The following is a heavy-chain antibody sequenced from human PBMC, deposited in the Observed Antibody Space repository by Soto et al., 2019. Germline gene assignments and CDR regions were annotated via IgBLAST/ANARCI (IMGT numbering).Heavy chain of an antibody. CDR2: MWYDGSNK. CDR3: ARERIAAAGTAYFDY. D-gene: IGHD6-13*01. CDR1: GFTFSNYG. J-gene: IGHJ4*02. V-gene: IGHV3-33*01. Sequence: QVQLVESGGGVVQPGRFLRLSCAASGFTFSNYGMHWVRQAPGKGLEWVAVMWYDGSNKYYADSVKGRFTISRDTSKNTLYLQMNSLRAEDTAVYYCARERIAAAGTAYFDYWGQGTLVTVSS.